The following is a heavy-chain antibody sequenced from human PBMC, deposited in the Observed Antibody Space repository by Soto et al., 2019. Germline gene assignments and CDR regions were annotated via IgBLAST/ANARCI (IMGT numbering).Heavy chain of an antibody. D-gene: IGHD1-7*01. CDR1: GGSISSSSYY. Sequence: SETLSLTCTVSGGSISSSSYYWGWIRQPPGKGLEWIGSIYYSGSTYYNPSLKSRVTISVDTSKNQFSLKLSSVTAADTAVYYCARELELRNWFDPWGQEPWSPSPQ. V-gene: IGHV4-39*02. J-gene: IGHJ5*02. CDR3: ARELELRNWFDP. CDR2: IYYSGST.